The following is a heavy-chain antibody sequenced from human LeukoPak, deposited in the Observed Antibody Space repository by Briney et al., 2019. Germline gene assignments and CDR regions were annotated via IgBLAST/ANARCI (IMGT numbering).Heavy chain of an antibody. CDR2: ISYDGSNK. CDR1: GFTFSSYA. J-gene: IGHJ6*02. CDR3: ARGYDILTGDYYYGMDV. D-gene: IGHD3-9*01. Sequence: GGSLRLSCAASGFTFSSYAMHWVRQAPGKGLEWVAVISYDGSNKYYADSVKGRFTISRDNSKNTLYLQMNSLRAEDTAVYYCARGYDILTGDYYYGMDVWGQGTTVTVSS. V-gene: IGHV3-30*04.